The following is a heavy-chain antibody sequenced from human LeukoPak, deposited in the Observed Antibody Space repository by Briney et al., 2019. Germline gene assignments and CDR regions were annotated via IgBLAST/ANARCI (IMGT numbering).Heavy chain of an antibody. CDR3: ARGIAVAVTPFDY. Sequence: SETLSLTCTVSGGSISSYYWSWIRQPPGKGLEWIGYIYYSGSTNYNPSLKSRVTISVDTSKNQFSLKLSSVTAADTAIYYCARGIAVAVTPFDYWGQGTLVTVSS. V-gene: IGHV4-59*01. CDR2: IYYSGST. J-gene: IGHJ4*02. CDR1: GGSISSYY. D-gene: IGHD6-13*01.